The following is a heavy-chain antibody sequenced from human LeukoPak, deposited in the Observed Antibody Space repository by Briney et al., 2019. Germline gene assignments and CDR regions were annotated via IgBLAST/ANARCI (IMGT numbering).Heavy chain of an antibody. CDR2: IYYSGST. Sequence: SETLSLTCTVSGGSLSSGDYYWSWIRQPPGTGLEWIGYIYYSGSTYYNPSLKSRLTISVDTSKNHFSLKLSSVAAADTAVYYCARGSGAALYYYYGMDVWGKGTTVTVSS. D-gene: IGHD1-26*01. J-gene: IGHJ6*04. CDR1: GGSLSSGDYY. CDR3: ARGSGAALYYYYGMDV. V-gene: IGHV4-30-4*01.